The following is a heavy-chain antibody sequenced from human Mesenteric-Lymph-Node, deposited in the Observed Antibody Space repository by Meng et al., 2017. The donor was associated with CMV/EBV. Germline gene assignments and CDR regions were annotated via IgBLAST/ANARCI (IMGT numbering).Heavy chain of an antibody. CDR2: ISAYNGNT. CDR3: ARNSGSYPVDY. CDR1: GYTFTGYY. Sequence: ASVKVSCKASGYTFTGYYIHWVRQAPGQGLEWMGWISAYNGNTNYAQKLQGRVTMTTDTSTSTAYMELRSLRSDDTAVYYCARNSGSYPVDYWGQGTLVTVSS. J-gene: IGHJ4*02. D-gene: IGHD1-26*01. V-gene: IGHV1-18*04.